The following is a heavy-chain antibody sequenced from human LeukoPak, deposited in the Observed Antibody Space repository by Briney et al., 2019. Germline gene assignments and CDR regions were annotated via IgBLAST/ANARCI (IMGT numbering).Heavy chain of an antibody. D-gene: IGHD1-26*01. J-gene: IGHJ4*02. CDR2: INGDGSSV. Sequence: GSLRLSCEASGFTFSSHWMHWVRQVPGKGLVWVSNINGDGSSVGYADSVKGRFAVSRDNAKNTLYLHMSSLRAEDTADYYCARDEVGATPIDYWGQGTLVTVSS. V-gene: IGHV3-74*01. CDR1: GFTFSSHW. CDR3: ARDEVGATPIDY.